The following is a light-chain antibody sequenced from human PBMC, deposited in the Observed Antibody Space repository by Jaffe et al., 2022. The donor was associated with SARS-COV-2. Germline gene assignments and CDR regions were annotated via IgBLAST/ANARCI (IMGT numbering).Light chain of an antibody. Sequence: DIVMTQTPPSSPVTLGQPASISCRSSQSLLHNDGHTYLSWLQQRPGQPPRLLIYNIFNRVSGVPDRFSGSGAGTDFTLKITMVEAEDVGVYYCMQGTQFPYTFGQGTKLEIK. CDR1: QSLLHNDGHTY. J-gene: IGKJ2*01. V-gene: IGKV2-24*01. CDR3: MQGTQFPYT. CDR2: NIF.